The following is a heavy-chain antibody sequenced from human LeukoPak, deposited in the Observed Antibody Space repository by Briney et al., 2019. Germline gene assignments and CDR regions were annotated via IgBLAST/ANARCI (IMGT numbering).Heavy chain of an antibody. D-gene: IGHD2-8*02. V-gene: IGHV3-30*02. CDR1: GFTFSSSA. CDR3: AKDGSWSCTD. J-gene: IGHJ4*02. Sequence: GGSLRLSCGSSGFTFSSSAMHWVRQGPGKGLEWVAYIAHHGNNKYYADSVKGRFTISRDNSKGSLYLQMNSLRADDTAVYYCAKDGSWSCTDWGQGTLVRVSS. CDR2: IAHHGNNK.